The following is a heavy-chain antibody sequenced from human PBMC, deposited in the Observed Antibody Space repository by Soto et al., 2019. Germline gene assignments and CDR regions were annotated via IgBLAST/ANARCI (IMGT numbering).Heavy chain of an antibody. CDR2: IWYDGSNK. CDR1: GFTFRSYG. CDR3: ARSRIVGATIKVTLDY. J-gene: IGHJ4*02. Sequence: GGSLRLSCAASGFTFRSYGMHWVRQAPGKGLEWVAFIWYDGSNKYYADSVKGRFTISRDNSKNTLNLQMNSLRADGTAVYHCARSRIVGATIKVTLDYWGQGTPVTVSS. V-gene: IGHV3-33*08. D-gene: IGHD1-26*01.